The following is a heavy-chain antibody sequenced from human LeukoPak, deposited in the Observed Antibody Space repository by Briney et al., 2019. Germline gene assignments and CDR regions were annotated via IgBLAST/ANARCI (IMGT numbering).Heavy chain of an antibody. D-gene: IGHD3-22*01. CDR1: GFTFSSYA. J-gene: IGHJ4*02. CDR3: ARGYDSSGYYLPN. CDR2: ISYDGSNK. Sequence: GGSLRLSCAASGFTFSSYAMHWVRQAPGKGLERVAVISYDGSNKYYADSVKGRFTISRDNSKNTLYLQMNSLRAEDTAVYYCARGYDSSGYYLPNWGQGTLVTVSS. V-gene: IGHV3-30-3*01.